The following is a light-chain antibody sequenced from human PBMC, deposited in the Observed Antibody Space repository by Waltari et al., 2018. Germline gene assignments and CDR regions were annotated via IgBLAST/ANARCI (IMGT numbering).Light chain of an antibody. Sequence: QSVLTQPPSVSAAPGQKVTVSCSGTTSNIGHYYVSWYQHLPGTAPKLLIFDNSQRPSGIPERFSGSKSGTSATLGITGLQTGDEADYYCGTWESSLDSYVFGSGSKVTVL. CDR1: TSNIGHYY. J-gene: IGLJ1*01. V-gene: IGLV1-51*01. CDR3: GTWESSLDSYV. CDR2: DNS.